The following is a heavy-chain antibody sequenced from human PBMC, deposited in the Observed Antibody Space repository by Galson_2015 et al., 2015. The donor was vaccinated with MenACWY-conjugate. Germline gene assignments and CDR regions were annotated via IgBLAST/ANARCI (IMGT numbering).Heavy chain of an antibody. V-gene: IGHV3-7*03. CDR2: INQDGSVK. J-gene: IGHJ6*02. CDR3: AKGGLWYSSGWYSNYYYYGMDV. D-gene: IGHD6-19*01. CDR1: GFTFSNYW. Sequence: SLRLSCAASGFTFSNYWMTWVRQAPGKGLEWVANINQDGSVKNYVDSVKGRFTISRDNAENSLRLQMDSLRAEDTAVYYCAKGGLWYSSGWYSNYYYYGMDVWGQGTTVTVSS.